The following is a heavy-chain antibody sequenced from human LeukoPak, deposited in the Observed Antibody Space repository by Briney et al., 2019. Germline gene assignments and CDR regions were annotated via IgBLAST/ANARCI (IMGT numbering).Heavy chain of an antibody. J-gene: IGHJ4*02. D-gene: IGHD3-10*01. Sequence: GGSLRLSCAASGFTVSNSFLSWVRQAPGKGPEWLSIIYKDGVTTSYADSAKGRFTISRDNSKNTLYLQMNSQTDEDTAVYYCARLVSGTVHVYPDNWGRGTLVTVSS. V-gene: IGHV3-66*01. CDR1: GFTVSNSF. CDR3: ARLVSGTVHVYPDN. CDR2: IYKDGVTT.